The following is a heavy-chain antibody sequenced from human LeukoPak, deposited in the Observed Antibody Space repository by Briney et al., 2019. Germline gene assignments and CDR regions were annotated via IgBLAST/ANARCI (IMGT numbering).Heavy chain of an antibody. D-gene: IGHD2-15*01. J-gene: IGHJ6*03. CDR2: INHSGST. V-gene: IGHV4-34*01. Sequence: PSETLSLTCAVYGGSFSGYYWTWICQPPGKGLEWIGEINHSGSTNYNPSLKSRVTISVDTSKNQFSLKLSSVTAADTAVYYCARGYCSGGSCYSYYYYNYMDVWGKGTTVTVSS. CDR3: ARGYCSGGSCYSYYYYNYMDV. CDR1: GGSFSGYY.